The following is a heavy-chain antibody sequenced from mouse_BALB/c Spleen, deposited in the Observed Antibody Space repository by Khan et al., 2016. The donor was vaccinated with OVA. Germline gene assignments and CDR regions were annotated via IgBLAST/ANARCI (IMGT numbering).Heavy chain of an antibody. CDR3: ARGNYYGYAMDY. J-gene: IGHJ4*01. Sequence: QLQESGPGLVKPSQSLSLTCTVTGYSITSNYAWNWIRQFPENKLEWMGYISYSGSTNYNPSLKSRISITRDTSKNTFFLQLNTVTTEDTATYYCARGNYYGYAMDYWGQGTSITVSS. CDR2: ISYSGST. CDR1: GYSITSNYA. D-gene: IGHD1-1*01. V-gene: IGHV3-2*02.